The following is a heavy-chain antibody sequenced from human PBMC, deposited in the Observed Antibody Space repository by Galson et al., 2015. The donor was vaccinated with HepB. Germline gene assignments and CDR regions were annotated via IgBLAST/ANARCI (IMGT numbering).Heavy chain of an antibody. J-gene: IGHJ3*02. D-gene: IGHD5-24*01. CDR1: GFTFSSYA. V-gene: IGHV3-30-3*01. CDR3: ARAILSMATPSRAAFDI. CDR2: ISYDGSNK. Sequence: SLRLSCAASGFTFSSYAMHWVRQAPGKGLEWVAVISYDGSNKYYADSVKGRFTISRDNSKNTLYLQMNSLRAEDTAVYYCARAILSMATPSRAAFDIWGRGTMVTVSS.